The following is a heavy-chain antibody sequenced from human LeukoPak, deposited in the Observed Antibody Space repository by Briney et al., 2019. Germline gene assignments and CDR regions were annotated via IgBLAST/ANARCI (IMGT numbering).Heavy chain of an antibody. J-gene: IGHJ4*02. CDR2: INHSGST. Sequence: PSETLSLTCAVYGGSFSGYYWSWLRPPPAKGLAWIGEINHSGSTNYNQSLKSRVTISVDTSKNQFSLKRSSVTAADTAVYYCARDKIVGATHFDYWGQGALVTVSS. CDR1: GGSFSGYY. V-gene: IGHV4-34*01. CDR3: ARDKIVGATHFDY. D-gene: IGHD1-26*01.